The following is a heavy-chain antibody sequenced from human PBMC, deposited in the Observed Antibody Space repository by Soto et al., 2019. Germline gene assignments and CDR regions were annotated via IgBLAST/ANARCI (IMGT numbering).Heavy chain of an antibody. J-gene: IGHJ4*02. V-gene: IGHV4-59*08. CDR3: ARLASDY. CDR2: ISNSGST. CDR1: GGSISNYY. Sequence: PSETLSLTCTVSGGSISNYYWTWIRQPPGKGLEWIGYISNSGSTYYNPSLKSRVTISVDTSKNQFFLKLSSVTAADTAVYYCARLASDYWGQGTLVNVSS.